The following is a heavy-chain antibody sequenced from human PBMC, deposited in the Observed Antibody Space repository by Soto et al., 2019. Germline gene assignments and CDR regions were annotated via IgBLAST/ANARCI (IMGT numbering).Heavy chain of an antibody. Sequence: PGGSLRLSCAASGFTFSSYAMSWVRQAPGKGLEWVSAIDGSGGSTYYADSVKGRFTISRDNSKNTLYLQMNSLRAEDTAVYYCAKRHYFDSSGYSRGNYFDYWGQGALVTVSS. D-gene: IGHD3-22*01. J-gene: IGHJ4*02. CDR1: GFTFSSYA. V-gene: IGHV3-23*01. CDR2: IDGSGGST. CDR3: AKRHYFDSSGYSRGNYFDY.